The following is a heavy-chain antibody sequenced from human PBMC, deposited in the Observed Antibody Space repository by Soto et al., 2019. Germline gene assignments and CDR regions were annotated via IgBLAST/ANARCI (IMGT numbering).Heavy chain of an antibody. J-gene: IGHJ4*02. CDR1: GGSFSGYY. Sequence: PSEILSLTCALYGGSFSGYYWSWIRQPPGKGLEWIGEIVHSGSTDYNPALKSRVTISVDTSTNQFSLKLDSVTAADTAVYYCARSRAGIAERKPFDYWGQGILVTVSS. V-gene: IGHV4-34*12. CDR2: IVHSGST. D-gene: IGHD6-13*01. CDR3: ARSRAGIAERKPFDY.